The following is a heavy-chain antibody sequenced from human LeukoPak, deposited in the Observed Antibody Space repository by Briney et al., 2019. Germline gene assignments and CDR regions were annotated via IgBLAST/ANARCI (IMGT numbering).Heavy chain of an antibody. CDR2: IYYSGST. CDR1: GGSISSYY. Sequence: PETLSLTCTVSGGSISSYYWSWIRQPPGKGLEWIGYIYYSGSTNYNPSLKSRVTISVDTSKNQFSLKLSSVTAADTAVYYCARGYCSSTSCYPYDYWGQGTLVTVSS. J-gene: IGHJ4*02. CDR3: ARGYCSSTSCYPYDY. D-gene: IGHD2-2*01. V-gene: IGHV4-59*01.